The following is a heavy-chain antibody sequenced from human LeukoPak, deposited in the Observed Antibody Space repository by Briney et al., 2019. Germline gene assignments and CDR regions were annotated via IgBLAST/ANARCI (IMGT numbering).Heavy chain of an antibody. CDR1: GYTFTSYG. CDR3: ARELRTRGVGANLGS. Sequence: ASVKVSCKASGYTFTSYGITWVRQAPGQGLEWMGWISAYNGNTNYAQNFQGRVTMTTDASTSTAYLELRSLRSDDTAVYYCARELRTRGVGANLGSWGQGTLVTVSS. CDR2: ISAYNGNT. V-gene: IGHV1-18*01. D-gene: IGHD1-26*01. J-gene: IGHJ5*02.